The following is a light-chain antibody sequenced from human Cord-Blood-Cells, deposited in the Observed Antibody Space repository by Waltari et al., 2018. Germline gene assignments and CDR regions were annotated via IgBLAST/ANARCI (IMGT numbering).Light chain of an antibody. V-gene: IGLV2-14*01. CDR2: DVS. J-gene: IGLJ1*01. CDR1: TSDVGGYNY. Sequence: QSPLTHPASVSGSPGQSITISCTGTTSDVGGYNYVSWYQQHPGKAPKLMIYDVSNRPSGVSNRFSGSKSGNTASLTISGLQAEDEADYYCSSYTSSSTLVFGTGTKVTVL. CDR3: SSYTSSSTLV.